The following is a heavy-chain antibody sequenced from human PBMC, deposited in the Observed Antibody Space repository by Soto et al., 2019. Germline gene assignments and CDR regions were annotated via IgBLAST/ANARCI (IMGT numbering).Heavy chain of an antibody. CDR3: ARLEGLATISYYFDF. CDR1: DDSINSDKYY. D-gene: IGHD3-9*01. Sequence: QLQLQESVPGLVNPSETLSLTCSVSDDSINSDKYYWGWIRQPPGKGLEWIGSIYYRGNAYYNPSLQTRVTISLDKSRSQFSLKLNSVTAADSAVYFCARLEGLATISYYFDFWGPGALVTVSS. V-gene: IGHV4-39*01. J-gene: IGHJ4*02. CDR2: IYYRGNA.